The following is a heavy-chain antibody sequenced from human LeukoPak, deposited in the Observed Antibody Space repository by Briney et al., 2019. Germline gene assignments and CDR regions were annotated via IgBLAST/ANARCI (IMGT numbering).Heavy chain of an antibody. CDR2: LYYNGNS. Sequence: SETLSLTCIVPGGSISTNSYSWGWLRQPPGKGLEWIGTLYYNGNSYYTPSLERRVTITADTSKNQFSLKLNSVTAADTAIYHCARVYSSGWYQWFDPWGQGILVTVSS. V-gene: IGHV4-39*07. J-gene: IGHJ5*02. CDR3: ARVYSSGWYQWFDP. D-gene: IGHD6-19*01. CDR1: GGSISTNSYS.